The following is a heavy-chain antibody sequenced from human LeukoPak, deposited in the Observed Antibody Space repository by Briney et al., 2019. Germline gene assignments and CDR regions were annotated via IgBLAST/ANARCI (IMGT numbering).Heavy chain of an antibody. CDR1: GFTFSAYP. V-gene: IGHV3-23*01. J-gene: IGHJ4*02. CDR3: AKERGWDY. Sequence: GGSLRLSCAASGFTFSAYPMTWVRQAPGKGLEWVSTINLGAGGTYYADSAKGRFTISRDISKNTLYLQMNSLRVEDTAVYYCAKERGWDYWGQGTLVTVSS. D-gene: IGHD2-15*01. CDR2: INLGAGGT.